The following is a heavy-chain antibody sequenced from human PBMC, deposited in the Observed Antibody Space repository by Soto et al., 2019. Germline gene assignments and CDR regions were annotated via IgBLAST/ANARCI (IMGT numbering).Heavy chain of an antibody. V-gene: IGHV1-8*01. J-gene: IGHJ6*02. D-gene: IGHD2-2*01. CDR1: GYTFTSYD. CDR2: MNPNSGNT. Sequence: ASVKVSCKASGYTFTSYDINWVRQATGQGLEWMGWMNPNSGNTGYAQKFQGRVTMTRNTSISTAYMELSSLRSEDTAVYYCARGYCSSTSCHFSRYYYYGMDVWGQGNTVNVSS. CDR3: ARGYCSSTSCHFSRYYYYGMDV.